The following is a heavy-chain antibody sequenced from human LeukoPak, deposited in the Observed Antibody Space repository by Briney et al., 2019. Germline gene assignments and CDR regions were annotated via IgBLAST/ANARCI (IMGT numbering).Heavy chain of an antibody. Sequence: SETLSLTCTVSGGSISSSSYYWGWIRQPPGKGLEWIGSIYYSGSTYYNPSLKSRVTISVDTSKNQFSLKLSSVTAADTAVYYCASPDSSGYCVDYWGQGTLVTVSS. V-gene: IGHV4-39*07. CDR1: GGSISSSSYY. CDR2: IYYSGST. D-gene: IGHD3-22*01. J-gene: IGHJ4*02. CDR3: ASPDSSGYCVDY.